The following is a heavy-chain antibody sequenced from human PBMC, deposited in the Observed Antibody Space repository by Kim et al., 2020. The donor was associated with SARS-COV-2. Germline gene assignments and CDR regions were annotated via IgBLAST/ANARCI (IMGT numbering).Heavy chain of an antibody. J-gene: IGHJ6*02. D-gene: IGHD3-9*01. CDR2: IYSDGSST. CDR1: GFTFSSYW. V-gene: IGHV3-74*01. Sequence: GGSLRLSCAASGFTFSSYWMHWVRQAPGKGLVWVSRIYSDGSSTSYADSVKGRFTISRDNAKNTLYLQMNSLRAEDTAVYYCARGDWLLSLYYYYYGMDVWGHGTTVTVSS. CDR3: ARGDWLLSLYYYYYGMDV.